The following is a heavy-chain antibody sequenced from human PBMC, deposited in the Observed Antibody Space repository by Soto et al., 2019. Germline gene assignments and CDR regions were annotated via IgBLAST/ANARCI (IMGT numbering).Heavy chain of an antibody. CDR2: IYYSGST. CDR3: AGKYYYDSSGYAVI. Sequence: SETLSLTCTVSGGSISSYYWGWIRQPPGKGLEWIGYIYYSGSTNYNPSLKSRVTISVDTSKNQFSLKLSSVTAADTAVYYCAGKYYYDSSGYAVIWGQGTLVTVSS. V-gene: IGHV4-59*12. J-gene: IGHJ4*02. D-gene: IGHD3-22*01. CDR1: GGSISSYY.